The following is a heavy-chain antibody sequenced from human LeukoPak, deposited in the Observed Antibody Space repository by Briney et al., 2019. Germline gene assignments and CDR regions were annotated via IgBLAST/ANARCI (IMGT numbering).Heavy chain of an antibody. CDR2: INPNSGGT. D-gene: IGHD5-24*01. Sequence: ASVKVSCKASGYTFTGYYMHWVRQAPGQGLEWMGWINPNSGGTNYAQKFQGRVTMTRDTSISTAYMELSRLRSDDTAVYYCASVRDGHIPDAFDIWGQGTMVTVSS. CDR1: GYTFTGYY. J-gene: IGHJ3*02. CDR3: ASVRDGHIPDAFDI. V-gene: IGHV1-2*02.